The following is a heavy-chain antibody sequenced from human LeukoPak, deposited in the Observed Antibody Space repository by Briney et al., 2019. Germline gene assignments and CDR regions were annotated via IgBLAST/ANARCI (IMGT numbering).Heavy chain of an antibody. CDR1: GGTFSSYA. CDR3: ARGPLPYYYDSSGYYSVDFQH. D-gene: IGHD3-22*01. V-gene: IGHV1-69*05. J-gene: IGHJ1*01. Sequence: VASVKVSCKASGGTFSSYAISWVRQAPGQGLEWMGGIIPIFGTANYAQKFQGRVTITTDESTSTAYMELSSLRSEDTAVYYCARGPLPYYYDSSGYYSVDFQHWGQGTLVTVSS. CDR2: IIPIFGTA.